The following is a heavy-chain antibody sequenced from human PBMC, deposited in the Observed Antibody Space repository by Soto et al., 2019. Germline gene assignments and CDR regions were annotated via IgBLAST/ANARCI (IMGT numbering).Heavy chain of an antibody. Sequence: SETLSLTCTVSGGSISSYYWSWIRRPPGKGLEWIGYIYYSGSTNYNPSLKSRVTISVDTSKNQFSLKLSSVTAADTAVYYCARTHYDYIWGSYSFDYWGQGTLVTVSS. CDR1: GGSISSYY. CDR3: ARTHYDYIWGSYSFDY. D-gene: IGHD3-16*01. J-gene: IGHJ4*02. CDR2: IYYSGST. V-gene: IGHV4-59*08.